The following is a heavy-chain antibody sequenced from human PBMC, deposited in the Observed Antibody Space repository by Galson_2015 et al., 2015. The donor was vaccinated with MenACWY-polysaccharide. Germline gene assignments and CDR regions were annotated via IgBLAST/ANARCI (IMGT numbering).Heavy chain of an antibody. Sequence: SETLSLTCSVSGGSLTAYYWAWIRQPPGKGLEWIGCIYYSGSTKYSPSLNSRVTMSLDTSENQFSLKLSSVTAADTAVYYCARWVAVKMIEYCGQGTLVTVSS. CDR2: IYYSGST. CDR1: GGSLTAYY. D-gene: IGHD6-19*01. V-gene: IGHV4-59*01. CDR3: ARWVAVKMIEY. J-gene: IGHJ4*02.